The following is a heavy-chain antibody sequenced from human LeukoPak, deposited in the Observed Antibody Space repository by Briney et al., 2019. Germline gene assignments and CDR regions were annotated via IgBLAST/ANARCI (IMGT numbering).Heavy chain of an antibody. D-gene: IGHD2-2*01. V-gene: IGHV4-31*03. Sequence: SQTLSLTCTVSGGSISSGGYYWRWLRQHPGKSLEWIGYIYYSGSTYYNPSLKSRVTISVDTSKNQFSLKLSSVTAADTAVYYCARTARTVVPAAIEHWGQGTLVTVSS. CDR3: ARTARTVVPAAIEH. CDR1: GGSISSGGYY. CDR2: IYYSGST. J-gene: IGHJ1*01.